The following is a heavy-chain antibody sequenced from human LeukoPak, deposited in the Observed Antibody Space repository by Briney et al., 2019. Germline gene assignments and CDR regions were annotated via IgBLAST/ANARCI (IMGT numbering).Heavy chain of an antibody. V-gene: IGHV1-2*02. Sequence: GASVKVSCKASGYTFTGYYMHGVRQAPGQGLEWMGWINPNSGGTNYAQKFQGRVTMTRDTSSSTAYMKTSRLRSHDTAVYYCARDYGSGSYAYYYGMDVWGQGTTVTVSS. CDR1: GYTFTGYY. CDR3: ARDYGSGSYAYYYGMDV. D-gene: IGHD3-10*01. CDR2: INPNSGGT. J-gene: IGHJ6*02.